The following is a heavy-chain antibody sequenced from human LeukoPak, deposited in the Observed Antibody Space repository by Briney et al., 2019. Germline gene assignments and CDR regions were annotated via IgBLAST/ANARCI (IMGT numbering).Heavy chain of an antibody. CDR3: ARKDPTVTTAFDY. CDR2: IYHSGST. V-gene: IGHV4-4*02. J-gene: IGHJ4*02. D-gene: IGHD4-17*01. Sequence: PSGTLSLTCAVSGGSISSSNWWSWVRQPPGKGLEWIGEIYHSGSTSYNPSLKSRVTISVDKSKNQPSLKLSSVTAADTAVYYCARKDPTVTTAFDYWGQGTLVTVSS. CDR1: GGSISSSNW.